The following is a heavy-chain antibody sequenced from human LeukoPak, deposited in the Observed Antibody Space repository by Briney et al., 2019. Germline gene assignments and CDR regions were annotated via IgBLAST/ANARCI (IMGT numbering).Heavy chain of an antibody. V-gene: IGHV4-39*07. CDR2: IYYSGST. D-gene: IGHD4-17*01. J-gene: IGHJ4*02. CDR3: ARVGYDYGDYVPPYFDY. Sequence: SETLSLTCTVSGGSISSSSYYWGWIRQPPGKGLEWIGSIYYSGSTYYNPSLKSRVTISVDTSKNQFSLKLSSVTAADTAVYYCARVGYDYGDYVPPYFDYWGQGTLVTVSS. CDR1: GGSISSSSYY.